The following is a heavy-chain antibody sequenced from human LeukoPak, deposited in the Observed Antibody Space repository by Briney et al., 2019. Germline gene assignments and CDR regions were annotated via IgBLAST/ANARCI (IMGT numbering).Heavy chain of an antibody. CDR2: ISSNGGST. V-gene: IGHV3-64D*09. Sequence: GGSLRLSCSASGFTFSSYAMHWVRQAPGKGLECVSTISSNGGSTYYADSVKGRFTISRDNSKNTLYLQMSSLRVEDTAVYYCVKGGSSSWDYFDYWGQGTLVTVSS. J-gene: IGHJ4*02. CDR1: GFTFSSYA. D-gene: IGHD6-13*01. CDR3: VKGGSSSWDYFDY.